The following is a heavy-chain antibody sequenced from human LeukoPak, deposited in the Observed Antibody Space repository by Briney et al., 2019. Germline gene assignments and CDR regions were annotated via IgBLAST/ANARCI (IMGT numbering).Heavy chain of an antibody. CDR3: TRGSPLDY. CDR2: IKEDASET. J-gene: IGHJ4*02. Sequence: GGSLRLSCAASGLTFSSPWMTWVRQAPGKGLEWVANIKEDASETNYVGSAMGRFAISRDNAKNTLYLQMNSLRVEDTAIYYCTRGSPLDYWGQGTQVTVSS. D-gene: IGHD1-26*01. CDR1: GLTFSSPW. V-gene: IGHV3-7*01.